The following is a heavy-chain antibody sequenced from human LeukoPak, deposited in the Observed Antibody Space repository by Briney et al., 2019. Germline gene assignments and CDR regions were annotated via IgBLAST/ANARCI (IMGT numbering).Heavy chain of an antibody. CDR2: IYPGDSDT. CDR1: GYRFTSDW. Sequence: GESLKISCKGSGYRFTSDWIGWVRQMPGKGLEWMGIIYPGDSDTRYSPSFQGQVTISADKSVNTAYLQWSSLKASDTAMYYCARWPNYYDSSGYYGSDAFDIWGQGTMVTVSS. CDR3: ARWPNYYDSSGYYGSDAFDI. J-gene: IGHJ3*02. V-gene: IGHV5-51*01. D-gene: IGHD3-22*01.